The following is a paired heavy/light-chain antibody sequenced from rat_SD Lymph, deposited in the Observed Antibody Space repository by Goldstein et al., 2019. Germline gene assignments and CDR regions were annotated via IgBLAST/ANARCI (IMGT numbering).Light chain of an antibody. Sequence: DVVMTQTPPSLSVAIGQSVSISCKSSQSLVASDKNTYLNWLLQSPGRSPKRLIYQVSKLDSGVPDRFSGSGSEKDFTLKISRVEAEDLGVYYCLQGTHLPYTFGAGTKLELK. CDR1: QSLVASDKNTY. V-gene: IGKV1S14*01. CDR2: QVS. CDR3: LQGTHLPYT. J-gene: IGKJ2-3*01.
Heavy chain of an antibody. CDR2: IDPANGNT. CDR1: GYNIRSTY. J-gene: IGHJ2*01. CDR3: AITTSYFDY. V-gene: IGHV1-11*01. D-gene: IGHD1-6*01. Sequence: EVQLQQSGAELGKPGTSVKLSCKVSGYNIRSTYMHWVNQRPGKGLEWIGRIDPANGNTIYAEKFKSKATLTADTSSNTAYMQLSQLKSDDTAIYFCAITTSYFDYWGQGVMVTVSS.